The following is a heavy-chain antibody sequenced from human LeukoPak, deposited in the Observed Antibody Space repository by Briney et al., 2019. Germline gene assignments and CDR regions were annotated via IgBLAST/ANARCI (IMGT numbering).Heavy chain of an antibody. D-gene: IGHD3-22*01. CDR1: GGSISNYY. CDR2: IHYSGSP. Sequence: PSETLSLTWSVSGGSISNYYWSWIRQPPGKGLEWIGYIHYSGSPNYNPSLKSRVTISVDTSKNQFSLKLSSVTAADTAVYYCARFPVSERGPYYYDSSGPRDAFDNWGQGTMVTVSS. J-gene: IGHJ3*02. CDR3: ARFPVSERGPYYYDSSGPRDAFDN. V-gene: IGHV4-59*01.